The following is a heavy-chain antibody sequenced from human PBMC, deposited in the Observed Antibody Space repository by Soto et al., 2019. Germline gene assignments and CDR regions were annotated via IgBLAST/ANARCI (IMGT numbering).Heavy chain of an antibody. D-gene: IGHD3-10*01. J-gene: IGHJ4*02. CDR1: GFTVSSNY. CDR2: IYSGGST. Sequence: EVQLVESGGGLVQPGGSLRLSCAASGFTVSSNYMSWVRQAPGKGLEWVSVIYSGGSTYYADYVKGRFTITRDNSKNTLYIQMNSLRGEDKAVYYCARGARYGSGSLYWGQGTLVTVSS. CDR3: ARGARYGSGSLY. V-gene: IGHV3-66*01.